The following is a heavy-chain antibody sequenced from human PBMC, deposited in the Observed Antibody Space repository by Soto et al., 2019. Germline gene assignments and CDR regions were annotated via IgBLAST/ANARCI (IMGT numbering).Heavy chain of an antibody. D-gene: IGHD3-22*01. J-gene: IGHJ4*02. CDR1: GYTFTSYG. CDR3: ARPKDYDDCLDL. CDR2: ISAYNGNT. V-gene: IGHV1-18*01. Sequence: EASVKVSCKASGYTFTSYGISWMRQAPGQGLEWMGWISAYNGNTNYAQKVQGRVTMTTDTSTSTAYMELRSLRSDDTAVYYCARPKDYDDCLDLWGQGTLVTVSS.